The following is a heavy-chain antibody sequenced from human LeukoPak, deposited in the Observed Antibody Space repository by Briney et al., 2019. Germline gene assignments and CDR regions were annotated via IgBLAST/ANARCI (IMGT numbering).Heavy chain of an antibody. CDR1: GFTFSSYW. CDR2: IKQDGSEK. CDR3: ARVPDYGDYAWGVDY. Sequence: GGSLRLSCAASGFTFSSYWMSWVRQAPGKGLEGVANIKQDGSEKYYVDSVKGRFAISRDNAKNSLYLQMNSLRAEDTAVYYCARVPDYGDYAWGVDYWGQGTLVTVSS. D-gene: IGHD4-17*01. V-gene: IGHV3-7*01. J-gene: IGHJ4*02.